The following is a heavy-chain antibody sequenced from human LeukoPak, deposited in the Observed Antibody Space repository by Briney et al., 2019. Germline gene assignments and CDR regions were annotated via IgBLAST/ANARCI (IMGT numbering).Heavy chain of an antibody. CDR3: ARGRSIFGVVIQPIFDY. D-gene: IGHD3-3*01. J-gene: IGHJ4*02. V-gene: IGHV4-59*01. Sequence: SETLSLTCTVSGGSISSYYWSWIRQPPGKGLEWIGYIYYSGGTNYNPSLKSRVTISVDTSKNQFSLKLSSVAAADTAVYYCARGRSIFGVVIQPIFDYWGQGTLVTVSS. CDR2: IYYSGGT. CDR1: GGSISSYY.